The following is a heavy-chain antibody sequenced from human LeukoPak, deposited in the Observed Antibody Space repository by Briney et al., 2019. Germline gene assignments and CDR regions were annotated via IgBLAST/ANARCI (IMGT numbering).Heavy chain of an antibody. V-gene: IGHV7-4-1*02. Sequence: ASVKVSCKASGYTFTSYAMNWVRQAPGQGLEWMGWINTNTGNPTYAQGFTGRFVFSLDTSVSTAYLQISSLKAEDTAVYYCARDLRSQWARSYYGMDVWGQGTTVTVSS. J-gene: IGHJ6*02. CDR2: INTNTGNP. CDR1: GYTFTSYA. CDR3: ARDLRSQWARSYYGMDV. D-gene: IGHD1-26*01.